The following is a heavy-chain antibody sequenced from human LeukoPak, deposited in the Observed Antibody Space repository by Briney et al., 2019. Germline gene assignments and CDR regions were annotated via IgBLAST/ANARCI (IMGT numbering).Heavy chain of an antibody. Sequence: PGGSLRLSCAASGFSFNECAMNWVRQAPGKGPEWVSAISSGGGTTEYADSVRSRFIISRDNSRNTVFLQMNSLRAEDTAIYYCAKGVRGVIRDDFDIWGQGTMVTVSS. V-gene: IGHV3-23*01. J-gene: IGHJ3*02. D-gene: IGHD3-10*01. CDR1: GFSFNECA. CDR3: AKGVRGVIRDDFDI. CDR2: ISSGGGTT.